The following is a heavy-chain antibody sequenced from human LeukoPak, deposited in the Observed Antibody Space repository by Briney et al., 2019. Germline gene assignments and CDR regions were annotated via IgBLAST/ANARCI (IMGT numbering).Heavy chain of an antibody. D-gene: IGHD5-24*01. Sequence: ASVKVSCKAPGGTFSSYAVSWVRQAPGQGLEWMGGIIPIFGTANYAQKFQGRVTITADESTSTAYMELSSPRSEDTAVYYCARGVEMATRHFDYWGQGTLVTVSS. CDR2: IIPIFGTA. V-gene: IGHV1-69*13. CDR3: ARGVEMATRHFDY. J-gene: IGHJ4*02. CDR1: GGTFSSYA.